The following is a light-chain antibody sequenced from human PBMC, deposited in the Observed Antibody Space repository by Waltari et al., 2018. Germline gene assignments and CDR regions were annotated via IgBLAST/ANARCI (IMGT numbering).Light chain of an antibody. CDR3: QSYDSSLSASV. J-gene: IGLJ3*02. CDR1: DSTTRQAID. Sequence: QSVLTQPPSVSVAPGPRITISCSGCDSTTRQAIDLPSYQQLPGTDPKLLMYANSYRPSGVPDRFSGSKSGTSASLAITGLQADDEAHYYCQSYDSSLSASVFGGGTKVTVL. V-gene: IGLV1-40*01. CDR2: ANS.